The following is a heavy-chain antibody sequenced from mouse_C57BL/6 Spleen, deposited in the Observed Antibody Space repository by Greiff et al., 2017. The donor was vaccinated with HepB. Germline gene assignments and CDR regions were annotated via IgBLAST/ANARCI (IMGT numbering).Heavy chain of an antibody. CDR1: GFSLTSYA. D-gene: IGHD2-4*01. J-gene: IGHJ4*01. CDR2: IWTGGGT. CDR3: ASIYDYDGHYYAMDY. Sequence: QVQLQQSGPGLVAPSQSLSITCTVSGFSLTSYAISWVRQPPGKGLEWLGVIWTGGGTNYNSALKSRLSISKDNSKSQVFLKMNSLQTDDTARYYCASIYDYDGHYYAMDYWGQGTSVTVSS. V-gene: IGHV2-9-1*01.